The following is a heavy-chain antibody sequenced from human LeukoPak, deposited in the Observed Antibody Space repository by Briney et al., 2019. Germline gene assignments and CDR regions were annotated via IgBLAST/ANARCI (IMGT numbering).Heavy chain of an antibody. CDR3: ARDSYYDSSGYYYPGSGAFDI. J-gene: IGHJ3*02. CDR1: GGSISSYY. Sequence: SETLSLTCTVSGGSISSYYWSWIRQPPGKGLEWIGYIYYSGSTNYNPSLKSRVTISVDTSKNQFSLKLSSVTAADTAVYYCARDSYYDSSGYYYPGSGAFDIWGQGTMVTVSS. CDR2: IYYSGST. D-gene: IGHD3-22*01. V-gene: IGHV4-59*01.